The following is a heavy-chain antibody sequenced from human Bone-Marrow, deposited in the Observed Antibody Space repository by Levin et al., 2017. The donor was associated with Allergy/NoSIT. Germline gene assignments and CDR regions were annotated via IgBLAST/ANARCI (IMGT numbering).Heavy chain of an antibody. V-gene: IGHV3-21*06. CDR3: ARVGRGDSFDGSYNFDY. CDR2: ISSEGTYK. J-gene: IGHJ4*02. CDR1: EFTFSTYS. Sequence: PGGSLRLSCAASEFTFSTYSFNWVRQAPGKGLEWVASISSEGTYKFYADSVKGRFTISRDNAKNSLYLQMNNLRAEDTAVYYCARVGRGDSFDGSYNFDYWGQGTLVTVSS. D-gene: IGHD5-18*01.